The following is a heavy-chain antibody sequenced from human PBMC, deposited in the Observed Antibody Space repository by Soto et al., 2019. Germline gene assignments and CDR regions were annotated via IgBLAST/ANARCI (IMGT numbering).Heavy chain of an antibody. J-gene: IGHJ5*02. CDR2: IYYSGTT. CDR3: ARGGNSGSTGGFDP. Sequence: QVPLQESGPGLVKPSQTLSLTCTVSGDSLSSGGHYWTWIRQPPGKGLEWIGYIYYSGTTYYSPSLKSRVAMSVDTSKNQFSLNLSSMTAADTAVYYCARGGNSGSTGGFDPWGQGTLVTVSS. CDR1: GDSLSSGGHY. V-gene: IGHV4-31*03. D-gene: IGHD5-12*01.